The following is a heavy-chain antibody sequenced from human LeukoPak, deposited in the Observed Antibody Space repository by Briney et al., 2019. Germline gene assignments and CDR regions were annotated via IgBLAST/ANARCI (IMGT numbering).Heavy chain of an antibody. Sequence: GGSLRLSCAASGFTVSTTAMNWVRQAPGKGLEWVSSFSGSTGYTYYADSVKGRFTISRDNAKNSLYLQMNSLRAEDTAVYYCARDSLYDSSGYDAFDIWGQGTMVTVSS. D-gene: IGHD3-22*01. CDR3: ARDSLYDSSGYDAFDI. CDR2: FSGSTGYT. J-gene: IGHJ3*02. V-gene: IGHV3-21*01. CDR1: GFTVSTTA.